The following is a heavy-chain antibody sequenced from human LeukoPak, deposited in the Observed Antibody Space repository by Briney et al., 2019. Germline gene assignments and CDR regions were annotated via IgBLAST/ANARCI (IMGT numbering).Heavy chain of an antibody. V-gene: IGHV3-33*01. Sequence: GRSLRLSCAASGFTFSTYGMHWVRQAPGKGLEWVALIWFDGSKRYYGDSLKGRFTVSRDNSKNTLYLQVDSLRAEDTAVYYCARDGISGGLPVGYFQHWGQGTLVTVFS. CDR2: IWFDGSKR. CDR3: ARDGISGGLPVGYFQH. J-gene: IGHJ1*01. D-gene: IGHD2-8*02. CDR1: GFTFSTYG.